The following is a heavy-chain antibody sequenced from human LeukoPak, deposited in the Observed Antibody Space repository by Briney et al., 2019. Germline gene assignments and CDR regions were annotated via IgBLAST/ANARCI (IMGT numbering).Heavy chain of an antibody. CDR1: GGSISSSSYY. J-gene: IGHJ4*02. CDR2: IYYSGST. Sequence: SETLSLTCTVSGGSISSSSYYWGWIRQPPGKGLEWIGSIYYSGSTYYNPSLKSRVTISVDTSKNQFSLKLSSVTAADTAVYYCARSWQQLVRIDYWGQRTLVTVSS. D-gene: IGHD6-13*01. CDR3: ARSWQQLVRIDY. V-gene: IGHV4-39*01.